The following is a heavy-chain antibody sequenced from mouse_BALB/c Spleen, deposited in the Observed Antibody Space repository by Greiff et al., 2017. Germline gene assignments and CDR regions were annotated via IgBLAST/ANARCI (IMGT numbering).Heavy chain of an antibody. V-gene: IGHV3-2*02. Sequence: EVMLVESGPGLVKPSQSLSLTCTVTGYSITSDYAWYWIRQFPGNKLEWMGYISYSGSTSYNPSLKSRISITRDTSKNQFFLQLNSVTTEDTATYYCARGWYEGAWFAYWGQGTLVTVSA. J-gene: IGHJ3*01. CDR2: ISYSGST. CDR3: ARGWYEGAWFAY. CDR1: GYSITSDYA. D-gene: IGHD1-1*02.